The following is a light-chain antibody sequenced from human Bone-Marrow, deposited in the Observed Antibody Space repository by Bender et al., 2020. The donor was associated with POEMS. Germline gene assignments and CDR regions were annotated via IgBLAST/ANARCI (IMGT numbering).Light chain of an antibody. V-gene: IGLV1-40*01. J-gene: IGLJ3*02. CDR1: SSNIGAGYD. CDR2: SNT. Sequence: QSVLTQPPSVSGAPGQRVTIACTGSSSNIGAGYDVHWYQQLPGTAPKVLIYSNTNRPSGVPDRFSASKSGTSASLAISGLQSEDEADYYCCSYSSTSTLVFGGGTKLTVL. CDR3: CSYSSTSTLV.